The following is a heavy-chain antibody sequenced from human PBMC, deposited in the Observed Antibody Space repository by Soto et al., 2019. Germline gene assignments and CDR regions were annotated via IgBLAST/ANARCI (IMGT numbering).Heavy chain of an antibody. Sequence: GSLRLSCAASGFTFSSYWLHWVRQAPGKGLVWVSRINSDGSSTSYADSVKGRFTISRDNAKNTLYLQMNSLRAEDTAVYYCARDEYCSSTSCYDLDYWGQGTLVTVSS. CDR1: GFTFSSYW. CDR2: INSDGSST. CDR3: ARDEYCSSTSCYDLDY. J-gene: IGHJ4*02. D-gene: IGHD2-2*01. V-gene: IGHV3-74*01.